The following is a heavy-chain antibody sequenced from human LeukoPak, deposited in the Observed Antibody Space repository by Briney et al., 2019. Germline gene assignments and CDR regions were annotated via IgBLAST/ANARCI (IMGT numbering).Heavy chain of an antibody. CDR1: GFNFDDYA. V-gene: IGHV3-9*01. CDR2: ISWNGSGI. D-gene: IGHD2-2*01. J-gene: IGHJ4*02. CDR3: AKAGCSSPTCYANY. Sequence: SLRLSCAASGFNFDDYAMHWVRQVPGKGLEWVSSISWNGSGIDYADSVRGRFTISRDNAQDSLYLQMNNVRGDDSALYYCAKAGCSSPTCYANYWGQGTLATVSS.